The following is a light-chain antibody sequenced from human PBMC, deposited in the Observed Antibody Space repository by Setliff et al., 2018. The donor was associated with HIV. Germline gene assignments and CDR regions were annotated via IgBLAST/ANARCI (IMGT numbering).Light chain of an antibody. CDR1: SSDVGGYDY. CDR2: EVN. V-gene: IGLV2-8*01. CDR3: CSYGRGDIWI. J-gene: IGLJ2*01. Sequence: QSVLTQPPSASGSPGQSVTISCTGTSSDVGGYDYVSWYQQHPGKAPKLMIHEVNKRPSGVPDRFSGSKSDNTASLTVSGLQAEDEADYYCCSYGRGDIWIFGGGTKGTV.